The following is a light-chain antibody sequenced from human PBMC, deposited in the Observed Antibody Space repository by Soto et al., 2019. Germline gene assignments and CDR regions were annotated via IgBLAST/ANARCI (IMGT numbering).Light chain of an antibody. CDR3: QQYYSYPLT. J-gene: IGKJ4*01. CDR2: DTS. V-gene: IGKV1-39*01. Sequence: DIQMTQSPSSLSASVGDRVTITCRASQSIARYLNWYQQKPGKAPKLLISDTSTLQSGVPTRFSGSGSGTDFTLTISSLQPEDFATYYCQQYYSYPLTFGGGTKVDIK. CDR1: QSIARY.